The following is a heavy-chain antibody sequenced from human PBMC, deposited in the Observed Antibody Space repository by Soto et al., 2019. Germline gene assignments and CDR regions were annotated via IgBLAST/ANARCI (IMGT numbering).Heavy chain of an antibody. Sequence: GESLKISCQGSGYSFTTYWIGWVRQIPGKGLEWMGIIYPGDSDTKYSPSFQGQVTISADKSISTAYLQWSSLKASDTAIYYCATGGYCSGTRCYNSFDYWGQGTLVTVSS. V-gene: IGHV5-51*01. CDR2: IYPGDSDT. CDR1: GYSFTTYW. CDR3: ATGGYCSGTRCYNSFDY. J-gene: IGHJ4*02. D-gene: IGHD2-2*02.